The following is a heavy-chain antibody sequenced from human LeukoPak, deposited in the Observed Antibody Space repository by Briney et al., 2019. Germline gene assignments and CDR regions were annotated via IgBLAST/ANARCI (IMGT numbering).Heavy chain of an antibody. Sequence: ASVKVSCKASGYTFTSYDINWVRQATGQGLEWMGWMNPNRGNTGYAQKFQGRVTMNRNTSISTAYMELSSLRSEDTAVYYCARGIISYYYDSSGYYSGWFDPWGQGTLVTVSS. CDR3: ARGIISYYYDSSGYYSGWFDP. CDR1: GYTFTSYD. D-gene: IGHD3-22*01. J-gene: IGHJ5*02. CDR2: MNPNRGNT. V-gene: IGHV1-8*01.